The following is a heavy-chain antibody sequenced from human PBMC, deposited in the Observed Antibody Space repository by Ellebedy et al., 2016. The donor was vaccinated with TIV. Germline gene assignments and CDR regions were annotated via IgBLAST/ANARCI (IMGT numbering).Heavy chain of an antibody. Sequence: AASVKVSCKASGYTFTSYLMHWLRQPPGQGLEWMGRINPSGGSKIHAQKFQGRATMTRETSTSTVYMELSSLRSDDTAVYYCEKGGRDGSGFQDYWGQGTLVTVSS. CDR1: GYTFTSYL. CDR2: INPSGGSK. CDR3: EKGGRDGSGFQDY. V-gene: IGHV1-46*01. J-gene: IGHJ4*02. D-gene: IGHD3-10*01.